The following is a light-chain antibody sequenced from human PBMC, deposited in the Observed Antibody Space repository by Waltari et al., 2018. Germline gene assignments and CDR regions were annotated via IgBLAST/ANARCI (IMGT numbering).Light chain of an antibody. Sequence: EIVLTQSPATLSLSPGERAPLSCRASQSVSSYLAWYQRKPGQAPRLLIYEASNRATGIPARFSGRGSGTDFTLTISSLEPEDFAVDYCQQRSNWPPYTFGQGTKLEIK. CDR3: QQRSNWPPYT. CDR2: EAS. CDR1: QSVSSY. J-gene: IGKJ2*01. V-gene: IGKV3-11*01.